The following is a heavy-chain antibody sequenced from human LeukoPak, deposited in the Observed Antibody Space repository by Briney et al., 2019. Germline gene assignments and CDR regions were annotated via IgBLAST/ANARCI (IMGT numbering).Heavy chain of an antibody. CDR1: GGSISSSSYF. CDR3: ARLVRFTMVRGAHFDY. D-gene: IGHD3-10*01. Sequence: SETLSLTCTVSGGSISSSSYFWGWIRQPPGKGLEWIGSIYYSGITYYNPSLKNRVTISVDTSKNQFSLKLSSVTAADTAVYYCARLVRFTMVRGAHFDYWGQGTLVTASS. J-gene: IGHJ4*02. V-gene: IGHV4-39*01. CDR2: IYYSGIT.